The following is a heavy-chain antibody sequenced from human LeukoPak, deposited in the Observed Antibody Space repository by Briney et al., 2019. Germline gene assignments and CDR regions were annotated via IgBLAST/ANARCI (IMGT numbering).Heavy chain of an antibody. V-gene: IGHV4-59*11. D-gene: IGHD3-9*01. CDR1: GGSISSHY. J-gene: IGHJ5*02. CDR2: IYYSGST. CDR3: ARAASPTYYDVLTGYYSENWFDP. Sequence: SETLSLTCTVSGGSISSHYWSWIRQPPGKGLEWIGYIYYSGSTNYNPSLKSRVTISVDTSKNQFSLKLSSVTAADTAVYYCARAASPTYYDVLTGYYSENWFDPWGQGTLVTVSS.